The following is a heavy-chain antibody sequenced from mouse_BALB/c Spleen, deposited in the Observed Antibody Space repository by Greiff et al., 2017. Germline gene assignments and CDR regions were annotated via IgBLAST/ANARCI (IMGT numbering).Heavy chain of an antibody. J-gene: IGHJ4*01. CDR3: ARDPLMGSIPYAMDY. Sequence: QVQLKESGPGLVAPSQSLSITCTVSGFSLTGYGVNWVRQPPGKGLEWLGMIWGDGSTDYNSALKSRLSISKDNSKSQVFLKMNSLQTDDTARYYCARDPLMGSIPYAMDYWGQGTSVTVSS. D-gene: IGHD1-1*02. CDR2: IWGDGST. V-gene: IGHV2-6-7*01. CDR1: GFSLTGYG.